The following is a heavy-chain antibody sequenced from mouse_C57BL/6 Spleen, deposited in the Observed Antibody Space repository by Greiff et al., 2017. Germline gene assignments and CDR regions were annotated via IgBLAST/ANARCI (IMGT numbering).Heavy chain of an antibody. CDR2: FYPGDGDT. V-gene: IGHV1-82*01. CDR1: GYAFSSSW. CDR3: ARSDVRYAMDY. J-gene: IGHJ4*01. Sequence: QVQLQQSGPELVKPGASVKISCKASGYAFSSSWMNWVKQRPGKGLEWIGRFYPGDGDTNYNGKFKGKATLTADKSSSTAYMQLLSLTSEDYAVDFDARSDVRYAMDYWGQGTSVTVSS.